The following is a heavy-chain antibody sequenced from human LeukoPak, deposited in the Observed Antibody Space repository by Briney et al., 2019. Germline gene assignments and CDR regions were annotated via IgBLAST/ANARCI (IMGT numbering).Heavy chain of an antibody. J-gene: IGHJ4*02. CDR2: IRSKAYGGTT. CDR3: TRGSGYDKHAWDY. D-gene: IGHD5-12*01. Sequence: GGSLRLSCTASAFTFGDYAMSWVRQAPGKGLECVGFIRSKAYGGTTEYAASVKGRFTISRDDSKSIAYLQMNSLKTEDTAVYYCTRGSGYDKHAWDYWGQGTLVTVSS. CDR1: AFTFGDYA. V-gene: IGHV3-49*04.